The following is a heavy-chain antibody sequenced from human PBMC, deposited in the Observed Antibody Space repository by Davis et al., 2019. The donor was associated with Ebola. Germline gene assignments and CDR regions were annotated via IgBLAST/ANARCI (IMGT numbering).Heavy chain of an antibody. V-gene: IGHV5-10-1*01. Sequence: GESLKISCTGSGYTFSNFWITWVRQVPGKGLEWMGRIDPPDSYTSYSPSFQGHVTMSVDKSINTAYLQWTSLEASDTAKYYCARRGTSKWFGDYYAMDVWGQGTTVTVSS. CDR3: ARRGTSKWFGDYYAMDV. CDR1: GYTFSNFW. D-gene: IGHD3-10*01. CDR2: IDPPDSYT. J-gene: IGHJ6*02.